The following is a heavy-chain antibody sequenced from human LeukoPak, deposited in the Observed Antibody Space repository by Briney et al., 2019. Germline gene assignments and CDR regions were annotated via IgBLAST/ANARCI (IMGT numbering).Heavy chain of an antibody. J-gene: IGHJ3*02. CDR2: MSSGTI. CDR3: ARVTFNYFGSGDAFDI. V-gene: IGHV3-48*02. Sequence: GGSLRLSCAASGFIFTSYSMNWVRQAPGKGMEWVSHMSSGTISYADSVKGRFTISRDNAKNSLFLQMNSLRDEDTAVYYCARVTFNYFGSGDAFDIWGQGTMVTVSS. D-gene: IGHD3-10*01. CDR1: GFIFTSYS.